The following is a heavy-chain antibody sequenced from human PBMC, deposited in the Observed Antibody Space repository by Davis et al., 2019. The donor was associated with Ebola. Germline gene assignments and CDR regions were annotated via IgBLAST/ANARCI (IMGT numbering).Heavy chain of an antibody. D-gene: IGHD3-16*02. J-gene: IGHJ1*01. CDR1: GFTFSSYS. Sequence: GGSLRLSCVASGFTFSSYSMNWVRQAPGKGLEWVSYISSSSTIYYADSVKGRFTISRDNAKNSLYLQMNSLRDEDTAVYYCARDRSGVWGSYRYTEDWGQGTLVTVSS. CDR2: ISSSSTI. V-gene: IGHV3-48*02. CDR3: ARDRSGVWGSYRYTED.